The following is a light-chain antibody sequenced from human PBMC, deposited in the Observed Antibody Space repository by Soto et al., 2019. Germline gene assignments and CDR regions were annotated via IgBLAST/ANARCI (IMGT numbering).Light chain of an antibody. J-gene: IGLJ1*01. V-gene: IGLV1-40*01. CDR2: ENN. CDR3: QSYDSSLSGYF. Sequence: QSVLTQPPSVSEAPGQRVTISCTGSSSNIGAGYDAHWYQQVPGTAPKLLIYENNNRPSGVPDRFSGSKSGTSASLAITGLQAEDEAEYYCQSYDSSLSGYFFGTCTKRTVL. CDR1: SSNIGAGYD.